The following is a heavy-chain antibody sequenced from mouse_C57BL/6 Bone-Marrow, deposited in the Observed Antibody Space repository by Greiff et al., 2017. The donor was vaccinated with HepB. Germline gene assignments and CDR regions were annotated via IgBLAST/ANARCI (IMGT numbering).Heavy chain of an antibody. V-gene: IGHV5-9*01. CDR3: SRDGYYPYYFHY. CDR2: ISGGGGNT. D-gene: IGHD2-3*01. CDR1: GFTFSSYT. Sequence: EVQVVESGGGLVKPGGSLKLSCAASGFTFSSYTMSWVRQTPEKRLEWVATISGGGGNTYYPDSVKGRFTISRDNAKNTLYLQMSSLRSEDTALYYCSRDGYYPYYFHYWGQGTTLTVSS. J-gene: IGHJ2*01.